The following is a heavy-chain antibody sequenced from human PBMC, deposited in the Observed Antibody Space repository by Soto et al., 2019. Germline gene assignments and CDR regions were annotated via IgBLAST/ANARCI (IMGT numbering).Heavy chain of an antibody. Sequence: EVHLLESGGGLVHPGGSLTLSCVASGFTFSHYTLNWVRQAPGKGPEWVWRLSNGPTGHSHHAEPVRGRFIISRDDSRNTVYLQMHSLRADDTALYYCTTRLNAHFDYWGQGVRVTVSS. D-gene: IGHD2-2*01. V-gene: IGHV3-23*01. CDR1: GFTFSHYT. J-gene: IGHJ4*02. CDR2: SNGPTGHS. CDR3: TTRLNAHFDY.